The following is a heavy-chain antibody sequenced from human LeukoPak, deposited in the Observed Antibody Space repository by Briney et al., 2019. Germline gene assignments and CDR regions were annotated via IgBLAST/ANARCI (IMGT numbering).Heavy chain of an antibody. Sequence: GGSLRLSCAASGFTFSYYGMYWVRQAPGKRLEWVAFVRYDGNDKYYADSVKGRFTISRDNFKNTLYLQMNSLTPEDTAVYYCAKDLMRDRWFGESWGQGTLVSVSS. CDR3: AKDLMRDRWFGES. V-gene: IGHV3-30*02. J-gene: IGHJ5*02. CDR1: GFTFSYYG. CDR2: VRYDGNDK. D-gene: IGHD3-10*01.